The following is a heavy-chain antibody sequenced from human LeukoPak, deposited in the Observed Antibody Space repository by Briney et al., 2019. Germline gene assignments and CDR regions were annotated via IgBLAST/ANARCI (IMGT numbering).Heavy chain of an antibody. V-gene: IGHV3-48*01. D-gene: IGHD4-17*01. J-gene: IGHJ4*02. CDR1: GFTFTTYS. Sequence: PGGSLRLSCAASGFTFTTYSINWVRQAPGKGLKWVSYISSSSSTIYYADSVKGRFTISRDNAKNSLYLQMNSLRAEDTAVYYCARGSYGDYYFDYWGQGTLVTVSS. CDR2: ISSSSSTI. CDR3: ARGSYGDYYFDY.